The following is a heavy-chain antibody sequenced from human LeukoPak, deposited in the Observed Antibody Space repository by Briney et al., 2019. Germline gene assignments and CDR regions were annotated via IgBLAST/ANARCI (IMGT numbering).Heavy chain of an antibody. V-gene: IGHV3-33*06. D-gene: IGHD2-2*01. CDR1: GFTFSSYG. CDR3: AKDALRYCSSTSCHQVDY. Sequence: GGSLRLSCAASGFTFSSYGMHWARQAPGKGLEWVAVIWYDGSNKYYADSVKGRFTISRDNSKNTLYLQMNSLRAEDTAVYYCAKDALRYCSSTSCHQVDYWGQGTLVTVSS. J-gene: IGHJ4*02. CDR2: IWYDGSNK.